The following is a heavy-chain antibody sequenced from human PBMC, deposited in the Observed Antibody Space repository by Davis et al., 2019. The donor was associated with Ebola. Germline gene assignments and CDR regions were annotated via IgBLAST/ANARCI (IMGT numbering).Heavy chain of an antibody. J-gene: IGHJ4*02. V-gene: IGHV3-73*01. CDR1: GFTFSGSA. CDR3: ARDRGDSSGYYYFDY. D-gene: IGHD3-22*01. Sequence: GGSLRLSCAASGFTFSGSAMHWVRQASGKGLEWVGRIRSKANSYATAYAASVKGRFTISRDDSKNTAYLQMNSLRAEDTAVYYCARDRGDSSGYYYFDYWGQGTLVTVSS. CDR2: IRSKANSYAT.